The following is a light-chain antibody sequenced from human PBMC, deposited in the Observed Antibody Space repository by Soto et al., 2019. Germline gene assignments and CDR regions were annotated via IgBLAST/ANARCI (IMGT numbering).Light chain of an antibody. Sequence: DIQMTQSPFTLSASVGDRVTISCRAGQTISSWLAWYQHKPGKAPKLLIYKASTLQTGAPSRFSGSGSGTEFTLTISSLQPDDFATYFCQQYSRYPWTFGQGTKVEIK. V-gene: IGKV1-5*03. CDR2: KAS. CDR3: QQYSRYPWT. J-gene: IGKJ1*01. CDR1: QTISSW.